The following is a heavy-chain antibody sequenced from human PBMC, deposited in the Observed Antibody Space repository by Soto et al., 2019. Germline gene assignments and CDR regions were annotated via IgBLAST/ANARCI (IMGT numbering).Heavy chain of an antibody. Sequence: EVKLVESGGGLVQPGGSLRLSCVVSGFTFNNFWMKWVRQAPGKGLQWVADIKQDGSARYYVDPVRGRFTIARDNANISVYVEMNSLRADDTAVYYCARVGWVRYSVVRGTGTLVTVSS. CDR1: GFTFNNFW. CDR3: ARVGWVRYSVV. CDR2: IKQDGSAR. V-gene: IGHV3-7*05. J-gene: IGHJ2*01. D-gene: IGHD4-4*01.